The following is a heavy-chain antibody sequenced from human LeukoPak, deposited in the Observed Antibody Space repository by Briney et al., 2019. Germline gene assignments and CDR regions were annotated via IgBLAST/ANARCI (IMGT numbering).Heavy chain of an antibody. CDR1: GYTFTGYY. CDR2: INPNSGGT. CDR3: ARGVAAYNWFDP. Sequence: ASVKVSCKASGYTFTGYYMHWVRQAPGQGLEWMGWINPNSGGTNYAQKFQGRVTMTRDTSISTAYMELSRLRSDDTAVYHCARGVAAYNWFDPWGQGTLVTVSS. J-gene: IGHJ5*02. V-gene: IGHV1-2*02. D-gene: IGHD2-15*01.